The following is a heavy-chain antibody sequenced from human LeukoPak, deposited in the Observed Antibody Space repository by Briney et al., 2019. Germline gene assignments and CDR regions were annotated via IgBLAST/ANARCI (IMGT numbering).Heavy chain of an antibody. D-gene: IGHD3-16*02. CDR1: GFTFSTYA. Sequence: PGGSLRLSCAASGFTFSTYAMSWVRQAPGRGLEWVSGISGSGGCTYYADSVKGRFTISRDNSKNTLYLQMNSLRVEDTAVYYCASTPFYDYVWGSYRYRGLFDNWGQGTLVSVSS. J-gene: IGHJ4*02. CDR2: ISGSGGCT. CDR3: ASTPFYDYVWGSYRYRGLFDN. V-gene: IGHV3-23*01.